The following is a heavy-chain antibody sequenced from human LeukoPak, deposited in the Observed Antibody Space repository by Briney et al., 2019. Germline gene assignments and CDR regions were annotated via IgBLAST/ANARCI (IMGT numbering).Heavy chain of an antibody. D-gene: IGHD1-26*01. Sequence: PGGSLRLSCAASGFTFSSYAMHWVRQAPGKGLEWVANIKEDGSEKYYVDSVKGRFTISRDNAKNSLYLQMSSLRVEDTAVYHCARVGSQSFDYWGRGTLVTVSS. CDR3: ARVGSQSFDY. V-gene: IGHV3-7*01. CDR2: IKEDGSEK. J-gene: IGHJ4*02. CDR1: GFTFSSYA.